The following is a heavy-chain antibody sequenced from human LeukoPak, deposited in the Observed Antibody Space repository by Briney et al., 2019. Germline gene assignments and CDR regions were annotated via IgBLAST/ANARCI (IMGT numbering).Heavy chain of an antibody. J-gene: IGHJ4*02. D-gene: IGHD6-19*01. CDR2: IKQDGSEK. CDR3: TRGWGSSGPGDF. CDR1: RFTFSTFW. V-gene: IGHV3-7*01. Sequence: GGSLRLSCVVSRFTFSTFWMSWVRQAPGKGLEWVANIKQDGSEKYYVDSVKGRFTISRDNAKNSLYLQVNSLRDEDTGVYYCTRGWGSSGPGDFWGQGTLVTVSS.